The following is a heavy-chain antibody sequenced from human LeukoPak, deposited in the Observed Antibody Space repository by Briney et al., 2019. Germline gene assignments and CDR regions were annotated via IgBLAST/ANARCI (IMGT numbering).Heavy chain of an antibody. CDR1: GGSISSGGYY. Sequence: SQTLSLTYTVSGGSISSGGYYWNWIRQHPGKGLEWIGYIYHDGSTYYNPSLKSRVTMSLDTSNNQFSLTLNSVTAADTAVYYCASPSIGSTTDYWGQGTLVTVSS. CDR3: ASPSIGSTTDY. J-gene: IGHJ4*02. V-gene: IGHV4-31*03. D-gene: IGHD2/OR15-2a*01. CDR2: IYHDGST.